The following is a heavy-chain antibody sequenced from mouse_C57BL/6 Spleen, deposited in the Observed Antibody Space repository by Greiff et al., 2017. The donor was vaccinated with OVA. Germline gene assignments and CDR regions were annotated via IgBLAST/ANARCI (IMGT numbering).Heavy chain of an antibody. CDR3: ARTDSSGSFAY. J-gene: IGHJ3*01. V-gene: IGHV1-69*01. D-gene: IGHD3-2*02. CDR2: IDPSDSYT. Sequence: QVQLKQPGAELVMPGASVKLSCKASGYTFTSYWMHWVKQRPGQGLEWIGEIDPSDSYTNYNQKFKGKSTLTVDKSSSTAYMQLSSLTSEDSAVYYCARTDSSGSFAYWGQGTLVTVSA. CDR1: GYTFTSYW.